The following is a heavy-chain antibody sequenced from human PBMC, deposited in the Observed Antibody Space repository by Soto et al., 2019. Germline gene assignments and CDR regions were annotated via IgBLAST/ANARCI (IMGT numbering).Heavy chain of an antibody. D-gene: IGHD1-26*01. CDR2: IIPNFGKA. CDR1: GYTFTSYD. CDR3: ASPGGSYYGGVVF. Sequence: ASVKVSCKASGYTFTSYDINWVRQATGQGLEWMGWIIPNFGKADYAQKFQGRVTITADESTSTAYMELNSLRSEDTAVYYCASPGGSYYGGVVFWGQGTVVTVSS. J-gene: IGHJ4*02. V-gene: IGHV1-69*13.